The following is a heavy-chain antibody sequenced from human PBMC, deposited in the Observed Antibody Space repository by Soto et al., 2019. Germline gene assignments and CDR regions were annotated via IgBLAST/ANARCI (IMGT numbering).Heavy chain of an antibody. D-gene: IGHD3-16*02. V-gene: IGHV3-23*01. J-gene: IGHJ4*02. CDR2: ISGSGGST. Sequence: EVQLLESGGGLVQPGGSLRLSCAASGFTFSCYAMSWVRQAPGKGLEWVSAISGSGGSTYYADSVKGRFTISRDNSKNTLYLQINSLRAEDTAVYYCAKDLIPFGGVIVNFYFDYWGQGTLVTVSS. CDR3: AKDLIPFGGVIVNFYFDY. CDR1: GFTFSCYA.